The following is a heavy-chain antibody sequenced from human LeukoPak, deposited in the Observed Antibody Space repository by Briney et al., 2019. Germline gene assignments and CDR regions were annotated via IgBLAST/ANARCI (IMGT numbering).Heavy chain of an antibody. V-gene: IGHV3-53*01. CDR2: IYSGGST. Sequence: HPGGSLRLSCAASGFTVSSNYMSWVRQAPGKGLEWVSVIYSGGSTYYADSVKGRFTISRDNSKNTLYLQMNSLRAEDTAVYYCIMAGGGSYWGGYYFDYWGQGTLVTVSS. CDR1: GFTVSSNY. J-gene: IGHJ4*02. D-gene: IGHD1-26*01. CDR3: IMAGGGSYWGGYYFDY.